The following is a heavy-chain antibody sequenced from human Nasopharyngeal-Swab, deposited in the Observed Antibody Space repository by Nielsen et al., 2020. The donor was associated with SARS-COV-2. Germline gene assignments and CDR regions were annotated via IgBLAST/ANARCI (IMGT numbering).Heavy chain of an antibody. CDR2: MNPNSGNT. V-gene: IGHV1-8*01. CDR1: GYTFTSYD. Sequence: ASVKVSCKASGYTFTSYDINWVRQATGQGLEWMGWMNPNSGNTGYAQKFQGRATMTRNTSISTAYMELSSLRSEDTAVYYCARGLIVATIFHYYYYMDVWGKGTTVTVSS. D-gene: IGHD5-12*01. J-gene: IGHJ6*03. CDR3: ARGLIVATIFHYYYYMDV.